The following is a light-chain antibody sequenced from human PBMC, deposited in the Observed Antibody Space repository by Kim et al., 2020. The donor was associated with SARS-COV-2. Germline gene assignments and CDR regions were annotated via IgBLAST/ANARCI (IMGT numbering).Light chain of an antibody. CDR3: QQYGSSPLA. Sequence: ELVLTQSPGTLSLSSGERATLSCRASQSVNSIYLAWYQQKPGQAPRLLIYGASSRATGIPDRFSGSGSGTAFTLTISRLEPDDFAVYYCQQYGSSPLAFGGGTKVDIK. J-gene: IGKJ4*01. CDR1: QSVNSIY. CDR2: GAS. V-gene: IGKV3-20*01.